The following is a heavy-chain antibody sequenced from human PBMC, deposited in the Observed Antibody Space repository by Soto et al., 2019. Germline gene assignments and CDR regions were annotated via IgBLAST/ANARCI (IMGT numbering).Heavy chain of an antibody. CDR2: FIPMLGIA. D-gene: IGHD1-26*01. CDR3: AIRDSRWERHWFDP. J-gene: IGHJ5*02. CDR1: GDSFSSST. V-gene: IGHV1-69*02. Sequence: SSVNVSCKASGDSFSSSTFSWVRHAPGQGLEWMGRFIPMLGIANYAQTFQGRVTITADKSTSTAYMDLSSLRSEDTAVYYCAIRDSRWERHWFDPWGQGTLVTVSS.